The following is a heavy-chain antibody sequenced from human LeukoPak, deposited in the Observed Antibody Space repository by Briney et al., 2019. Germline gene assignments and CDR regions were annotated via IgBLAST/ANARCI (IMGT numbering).Heavy chain of an antibody. J-gene: IGHJ4*02. D-gene: IGHD6-13*01. CDR2: IYSGGGT. CDR1: GFTVSSNY. V-gene: IGHV3-66*01. CDR3: AKSFGYSRSWFDN. Sequence: QTGGSLRLSCAASGFTVSSNYMSWVRQAPGKGLEWVSTIYSGGGTNYADSVKGRFTISRDNSKNTLYLQMNSLRVGDTAVYYCAKSFGYSRSWFDNWGQGTLVTVSS.